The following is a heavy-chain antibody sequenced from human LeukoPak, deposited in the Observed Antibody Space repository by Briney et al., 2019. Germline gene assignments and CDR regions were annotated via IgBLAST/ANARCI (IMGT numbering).Heavy chain of an antibody. CDR3: ARGSDTRSRYGAFEI. CDR2: IDTDGSST. V-gene: IGHV3-74*01. Sequence: VWVARIDTDGSSTSYADSVKGRFTISRDNAKNTLYLQMNSLRVEDTAVYYCARGSDTRSRYGAFEIWGQGTMVAVSS. D-gene: IGHD6-13*01. J-gene: IGHJ3*02.